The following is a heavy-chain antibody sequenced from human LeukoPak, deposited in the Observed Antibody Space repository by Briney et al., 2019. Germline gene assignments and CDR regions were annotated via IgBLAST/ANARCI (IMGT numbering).Heavy chain of an antibody. J-gene: IGHJ4*02. CDR3: ARWGIVGATDY. Sequence: SGGSLRLSCAASGFTFSSYAMHWVRQAPGKGLEWVAVISYDGSNKYYADSVKGRFTISRDNSKNTLYLQMNSLRAEDTAVYYCARWGIVGATDYWGQGTLVTVSS. V-gene: IGHV3-30-3*01. CDR2: ISYDGSNK. CDR1: GFTFSSYA. D-gene: IGHD1-26*01.